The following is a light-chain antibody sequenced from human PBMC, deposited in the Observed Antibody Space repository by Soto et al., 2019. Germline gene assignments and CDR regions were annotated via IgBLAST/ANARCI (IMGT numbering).Light chain of an antibody. CDR2: AVS. J-gene: IGKJ1*01. CDR1: QGSRND. CDR3: QQYNNYWT. Sequence: AIQMTQSPSSLSSSVGDRVTITGRASQGSRNDVGGYQQKPGKAPKLLIYAVSSLQSGVPSRFSGSGSGTEFTLTISSLQPDDFATYYCQQYNNYWTFGQGTKVDI. V-gene: IGKV1-6*01.